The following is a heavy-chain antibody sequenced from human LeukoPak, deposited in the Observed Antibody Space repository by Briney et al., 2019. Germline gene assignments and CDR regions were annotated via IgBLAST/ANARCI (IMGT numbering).Heavy chain of an antibody. CDR3: ARVYVVVITFDY. D-gene: IGHD3-22*01. CDR2: IYYSGST. Sequence: GSLRLSCAASGFTFSGYSMNWVRQPPGKGLEWIGSIYYSGSTYYNPSLKSRVTISVDTSKNQFSLKLSSVTAADTAVYYCARVYVVVITFDYWGQGTLVTVSS. V-gene: IGHV4-38-2*01. CDR1: GFTFSGYS. J-gene: IGHJ4*02.